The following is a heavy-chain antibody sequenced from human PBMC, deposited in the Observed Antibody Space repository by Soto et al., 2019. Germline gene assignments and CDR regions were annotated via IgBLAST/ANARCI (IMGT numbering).Heavy chain of an antibody. Sequence: PGGSLRLSCAASGFTFSNFALHWVRQAPGKGLEWVTLIPHDGSNRKYADSVKGRFTIFRDNSKNTVYVQMDSLRLEDTGVYYCARDGLPDDFRSGGYRFDPWGQGNLVTVSS. V-gene: IGHV3-30-3*01. CDR1: GFTFSNFA. D-gene: IGHD3-3*01. J-gene: IGHJ5*02. CDR2: IPHDGSNR. CDR3: ARDGLPDDFRSGGYRFDP.